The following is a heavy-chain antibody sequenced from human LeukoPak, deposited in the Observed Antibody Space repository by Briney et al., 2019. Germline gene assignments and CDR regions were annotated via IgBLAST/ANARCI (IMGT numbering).Heavy chain of an antibody. Sequence: SETLSLTCAVYGGSFSGYYWSWIRQPPWKGLEWIGEINHSGSTNYNPSLKSLGTISVDTSKNQFSLKLSSVTAADTAVYYCTRGRLVRGTHDYWGQGTLVTVSS. J-gene: IGHJ4*02. CDR2: INHSGST. CDR1: GGSFSGYY. CDR3: TRGRLVRGTHDY. D-gene: IGHD3-10*01. V-gene: IGHV4-34*01.